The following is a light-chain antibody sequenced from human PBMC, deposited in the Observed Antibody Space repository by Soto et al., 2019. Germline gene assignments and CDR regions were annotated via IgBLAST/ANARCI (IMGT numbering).Light chain of an antibody. Sequence: QSVLTQPASVSGSPGQSITISCTGTFSDIGGYNYVSWYQQHPDKAPKLMIYEVSYRPSGVSNRFSGSKTGNTASLTISGLQAEDEADYYCTSHTNNNIPVLFGGGTKLTVL. CDR2: EVS. J-gene: IGLJ2*01. CDR3: TSHTNNNIPVL. V-gene: IGLV2-14*01. CDR1: FSDIGGYNY.